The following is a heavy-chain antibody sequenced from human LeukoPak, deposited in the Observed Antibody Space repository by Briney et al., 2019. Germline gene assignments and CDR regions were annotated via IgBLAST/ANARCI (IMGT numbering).Heavy chain of an antibody. D-gene: IGHD3-10*01. Sequence: SETLSLTCAVYGGSFSGYYWSWIRQPPGKGLEWIGEINRSGSTNYNPSLKSRVTISVDTSKNQFSLKLSSVTAADTAVYYCARGKLLWFGELLSGWFDPWGQGTLVTVPS. CDR2: INRSGST. V-gene: IGHV4-34*01. CDR3: ARGKLLWFGELLSGWFDP. J-gene: IGHJ5*02. CDR1: GGSFSGYY.